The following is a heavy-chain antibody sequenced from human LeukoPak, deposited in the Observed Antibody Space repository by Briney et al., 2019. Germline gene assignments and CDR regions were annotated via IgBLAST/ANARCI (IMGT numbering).Heavy chain of an antibody. V-gene: IGHV4-39*01. J-gene: IGHJ4*02. D-gene: IGHD3-16*01. CDR3: ARRSPHDLYRYHFDC. CDR2: MHHSGST. Sequence: SETLSLTCTVSGDSISTSTYYWGWLRQPPGKGLEWIGSMHHSGSTNYNPSLKSRVTISVDTSKNQFSLKLSSVTAADTAVYVCARRSPHDLYRYHFDCWGQGTLVTVSS. CDR1: GDSISTSTYY.